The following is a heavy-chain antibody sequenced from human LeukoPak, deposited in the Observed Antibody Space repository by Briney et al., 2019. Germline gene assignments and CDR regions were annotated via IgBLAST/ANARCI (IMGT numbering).Heavy chain of an antibody. Sequence: GGSLRLSCAASGFTFSSYGMHWVRQAPGKGLEWVAVISYDGSNKYYADSVKGRFTISRDNSKNTLYLQINSLRAEDTAVYYCAKDDSSGYSVLLYFQHWGQGTLVTVSS. CDR2: ISYDGSNK. V-gene: IGHV3-30*18. D-gene: IGHD3-22*01. CDR1: GFTFSSYG. CDR3: AKDDSSGYSVLLYFQH. J-gene: IGHJ1*01.